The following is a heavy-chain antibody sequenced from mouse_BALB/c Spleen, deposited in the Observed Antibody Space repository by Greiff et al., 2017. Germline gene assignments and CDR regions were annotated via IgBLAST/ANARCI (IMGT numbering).Heavy chain of an antibody. V-gene: IGHV1-15*01. CDR2: IDPETGGT. D-gene: IGHD4-1*01. J-gene: IGHJ2*01. CDR1: GYTFTDYE. CDR3: TVGTPDWDGYFDY. Sequence: QVQLQQSGAELVRPGASVTLSCKASGYTFTDYEMHWVKQTPVHGLEWIGAIDPETGGTAYNQKFKGKATLTADKSSSTAYMELRSLTSEDSAVYYCTVGTPDWDGYFDYWGQGTTLTVSS.